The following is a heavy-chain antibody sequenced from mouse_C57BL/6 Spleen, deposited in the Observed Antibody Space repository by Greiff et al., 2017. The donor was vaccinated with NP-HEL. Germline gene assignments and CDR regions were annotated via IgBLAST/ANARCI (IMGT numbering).Heavy chain of an antibody. J-gene: IGHJ2*01. Sequence: EVKLVESGGGLVKPGGSLKLSCAASGFTFSDYGMHWVRQAPEKGLEWVAYISSGSSTIYYAETLKGRITISRDNAKNTLFLQMTSLRSEDTAMYYCARAFTTVGFDYWGQGTTLTVSS. CDR2: ISSGSSTI. V-gene: IGHV5-17*01. D-gene: IGHD1-1*01. CDR1: GFTFSDYG. CDR3: ARAFTTVGFDY.